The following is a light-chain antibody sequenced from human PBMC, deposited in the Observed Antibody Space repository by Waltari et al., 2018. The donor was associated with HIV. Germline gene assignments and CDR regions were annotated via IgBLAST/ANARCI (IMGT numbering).Light chain of an antibody. V-gene: IGLV4-69*01. CDR2: LNSDGSH. Sequence: QLVLTQSPSASASLGASVKLPCTLSSGHSSYAIAWHQQQPAKGPRYLMNLNSDGSHSKGDGIPDRFSGSSSGAERYLTISSLQAEDEADYFCQTWGTGSWVFGGGTKLTVL. J-gene: IGLJ3*02. CDR3: QTWGTGSWV. CDR1: SGHSSYA.